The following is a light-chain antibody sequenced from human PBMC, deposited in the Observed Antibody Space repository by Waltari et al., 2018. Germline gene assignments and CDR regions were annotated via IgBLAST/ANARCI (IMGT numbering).Light chain of an antibody. V-gene: IGKV3-20*01. Sequence: DIVLTQSPGTLSLSPGERATLSCRARQSLGRSDLAWYQQKPGQAPRLLIYDASSRATGIPDRFSGSGSGADFTLTSSSLEPADFAVYYCQQCGTSPYTCGQGTKLDTK. CDR1: QSLGRSD. CDR2: DAS. J-gene: IGKJ2*01. CDR3: QQCGTSPYT.